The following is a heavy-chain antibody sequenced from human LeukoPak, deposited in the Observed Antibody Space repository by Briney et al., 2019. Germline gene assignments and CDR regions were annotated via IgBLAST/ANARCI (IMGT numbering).Heavy chain of an antibody. D-gene: IGHD2-21*01. V-gene: IGHV3-7*01. CDR3: ARDFSPYCGGDCYFDAFDI. J-gene: IGHJ3*02. CDR1: GFTLSSYW. Sequence: GGSLRLSCAASGFTLSSYWMTWVRQAPGKGLEWVSNINRDGSVKHYMDSVKGRFTISRDNAKNSLYLQMNSLRAEDTAVYYCARDFSPYCGGDCYFDAFDIWGQGTVVTVSS. CDR2: INRDGSVK.